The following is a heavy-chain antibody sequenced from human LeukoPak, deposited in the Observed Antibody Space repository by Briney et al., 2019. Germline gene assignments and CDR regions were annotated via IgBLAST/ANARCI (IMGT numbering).Heavy chain of an antibody. CDR1: GGSISSSSYX. Sequence: SETLSLTCTVSGGSISSSSYXWGXXRQPPXKGLEWXGSIYYSGGTYYNPSLKSRVTISVDPSKNQFSLKLISVTAADTAVYYCARLGSSGWGHFDYWGQGTLVTVSS. J-gene: IGHJ4*02. CDR3: ARLGSSGWGHFDY. D-gene: IGHD6-19*01. CDR2: IYYSGGT. V-gene: IGHV4-39*01.